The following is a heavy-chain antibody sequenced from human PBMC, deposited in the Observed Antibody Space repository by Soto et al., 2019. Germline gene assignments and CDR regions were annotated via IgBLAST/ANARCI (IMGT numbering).Heavy chain of an antibody. CDR1: GYTLTELS. D-gene: IGHD3-3*01. CDR3: ATAXDFWSGYYPNYYYGMDV. Sequence: AASVKVSCKVSGYTLTELSMHWVRQAPGKGLEWMGGFDPEDGETIYAQKFQGRVTMTEDTSTDTAYMELSSLRSEDTAVYYCATAXDFWSGYYPNYYYGMDVWGQGTTVTVSS. V-gene: IGHV1-24*01. CDR2: FDPEDGET. J-gene: IGHJ6*02.